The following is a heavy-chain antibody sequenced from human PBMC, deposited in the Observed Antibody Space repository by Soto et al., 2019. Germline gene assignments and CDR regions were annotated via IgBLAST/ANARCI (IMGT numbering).Heavy chain of an antibody. D-gene: IGHD3-10*01. V-gene: IGHV4-4*07. CDR1: GGSISSYY. CDR3: ARAGYDYYGSGSYYHFDY. J-gene: IGHJ4*02. Sequence: PSKTLALTCTVSGGSISSYYWSWIRQPAGKGLEWIGRIYTSGSTNYNPSLKSRVTMSVDTSKNQFSLKLSSVTAADTAVYYCARAGYDYYGSGSYYHFDYWGQGTPVTVSS. CDR2: IYTSGST.